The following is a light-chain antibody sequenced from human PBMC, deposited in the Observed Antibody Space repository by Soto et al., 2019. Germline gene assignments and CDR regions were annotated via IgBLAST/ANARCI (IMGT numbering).Light chain of an antibody. CDR1: QSVSSN. CDR3: QHPGT. V-gene: IGKV3-15*01. CDR2: GAS. J-gene: IGKJ1*01. Sequence: EIVMTQSPATLSVSPGARATLSCRASQSVSSNLAWYQQKPGQAPRLLIYGASTRATGIPARFSGSGSGTEFTLTISSLQSEDFAVYYCQHPGTFGQGTKVEIK.